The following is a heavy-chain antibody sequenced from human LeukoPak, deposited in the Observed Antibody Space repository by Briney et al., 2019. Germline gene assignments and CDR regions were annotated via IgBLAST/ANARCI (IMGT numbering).Heavy chain of an antibody. Sequence: PSETLSLTCTVSGGSISSGDYYWSWIRQPPGKGLEWIGYIYYSGSTYYNPSLKSRVTISVDTSKNQFSLKLSSVTAADTAVYYCAREVAYCSSTSCDYYYRDVGGKGTTVTVPS. D-gene: IGHD2-2*01. CDR1: GGSISSGDYY. CDR2: IYYSGST. J-gene: IGHJ6*03. CDR3: AREVAYCSSTSCDYYYRDV. V-gene: IGHV4-30-4*01.